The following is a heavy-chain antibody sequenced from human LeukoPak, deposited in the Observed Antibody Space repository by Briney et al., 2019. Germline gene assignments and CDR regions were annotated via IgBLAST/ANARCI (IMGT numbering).Heavy chain of an antibody. CDR1: GGSISSSSYY. D-gene: IGHD3-9*01. Sequence: PSETLSLTCTVSGGSISSSSYYWGWIRQPPGKGLEWIGSIDYSGSTYYNPSLKSRVTISVDTSKNQFSLKLSSVTAADTAVYYCARYPEYYDILTGYYGGYFDYWGQGTLVTVSS. J-gene: IGHJ4*02. CDR2: IDYSGST. V-gene: IGHV4-39*01. CDR3: ARYPEYYDILTGYYGGYFDY.